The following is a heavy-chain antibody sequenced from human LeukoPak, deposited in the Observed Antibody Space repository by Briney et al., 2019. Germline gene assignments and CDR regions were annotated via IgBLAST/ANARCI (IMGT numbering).Heavy chain of an antibody. CDR3: ANRDSGYFQH. J-gene: IGHJ1*01. Sequence: GGSLRLSCAASGFTVSSDYMSWVRQAPGKGLEWVSVISSSGGSTYYADSEKGRFTISRDNSKNTLYLQMNSLRAEDTAVYYCANRDSGYFQHWGQGTLVTVSS. D-gene: IGHD3-10*01. CDR2: ISSSGGST. V-gene: IGHV3-23*01. CDR1: GFTVSSDY.